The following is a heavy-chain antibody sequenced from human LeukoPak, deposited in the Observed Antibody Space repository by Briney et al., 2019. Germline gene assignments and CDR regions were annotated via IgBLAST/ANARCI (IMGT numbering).Heavy chain of an antibody. Sequence: PGGSLRLSCAASGFTFSSYWMSWVRQAPGKGLEWVANIKQDGSEKYYVDSVKGRFTISRDNAKNSLYLQMNSLRAEDTAVYYCATPASYCSSTSCLGGFDYWGQGTLVTVSS. CDR2: IKQDGSEK. J-gene: IGHJ4*02. CDR1: GFTFSSYW. V-gene: IGHV3-7*01. CDR3: ATPASYCSSTSCLGGFDY. D-gene: IGHD2-2*01.